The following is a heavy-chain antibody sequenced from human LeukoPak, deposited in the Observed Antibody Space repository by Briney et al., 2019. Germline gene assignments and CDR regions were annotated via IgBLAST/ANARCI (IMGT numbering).Heavy chain of an antibody. CDR3: AKDFLRHIFDY. J-gene: IGHJ4*02. V-gene: IGHV3-23*01. Sequence: PGGSLRLSCAASGFTFSSYAMSWVRQAPGKGLEWVSAISGSGGGTYYADSVKGRFTISRDNSKNTLYLQMNSLSAEDKAVYYCAKDFLRHIFDYWGQGTLVTVSS. CDR2: ISGSGGGT. CDR1: GFTFSSYA.